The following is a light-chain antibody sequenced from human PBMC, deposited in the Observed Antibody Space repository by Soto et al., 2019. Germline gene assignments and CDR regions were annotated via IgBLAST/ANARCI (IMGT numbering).Light chain of an antibody. V-gene: IGKV1-39*01. CDR3: QQSYSTPMCT. CDR2: AAS. CDR1: QSISSY. Sequence: DIQMTQSPSSLSASVGDRVTITCRASQSISSYLNWYQQKPGKAPKRLIYAASSLQSGVTSRCSSSGSGTDVTLIISSMQPEDFATYYCQQSYSTPMCTFGQGTQLEIK. J-gene: IGKJ2*02.